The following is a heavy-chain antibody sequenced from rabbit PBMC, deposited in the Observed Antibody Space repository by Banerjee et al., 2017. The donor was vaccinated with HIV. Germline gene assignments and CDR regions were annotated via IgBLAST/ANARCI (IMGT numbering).Heavy chain of an antibody. CDR1: GFSFSNKYV. Sequence: QEQLVESGGGLVKPGASLTLTCKASGFSFSNKYVMCWVRQAPGKGLEWIACINTGSGSAYYANWAKGRFTISKTSSTTVTLQMTSLTAADTATYFCARDAGGDGYSNDLWGPGTLVTVS. V-gene: IGHV1S45*01. CDR2: INTGSGSA. J-gene: IGHJ4*01. CDR3: ARDAGGDGYSNDL. D-gene: IGHD7-1*01.